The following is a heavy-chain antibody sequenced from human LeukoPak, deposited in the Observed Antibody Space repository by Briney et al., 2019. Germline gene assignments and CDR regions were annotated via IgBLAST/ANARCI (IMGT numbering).Heavy chain of an antibody. Sequence: ASVKVSCKASGGTFSSYASSWVRQAPGQGLEWMGRIIPILGIANYAQKFQGRVTITADKSTSTAYMELSSLRSEDTAVYYCARGVELGQNWFDPWGQGTLVTVSS. CDR2: IIPILGIA. CDR3: ARGVELGQNWFDP. D-gene: IGHD1-7*01. J-gene: IGHJ5*02. CDR1: GGTFSSYA. V-gene: IGHV1-69*04.